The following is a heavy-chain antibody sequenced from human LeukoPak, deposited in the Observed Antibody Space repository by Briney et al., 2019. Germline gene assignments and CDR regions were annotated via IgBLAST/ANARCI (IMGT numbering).Heavy chain of an antibody. V-gene: IGHV4-39*01. D-gene: IGHD3-9*01. CDR2: IYYSGST. J-gene: IGHJ4*02. CDR1: GGSISSTNYY. CDR3: ARLYHDILTGYYYFDY. Sequence: SETLSLTCTVSGGSISSTNYYWGWIRQPPGKGLEWIGSIYYSGSTYYNPSLKSRVTISVDTSKNQFSLKLSSVTAADTAVYYCARLYHDILTGYYYFDYWGQGTLVTVSS.